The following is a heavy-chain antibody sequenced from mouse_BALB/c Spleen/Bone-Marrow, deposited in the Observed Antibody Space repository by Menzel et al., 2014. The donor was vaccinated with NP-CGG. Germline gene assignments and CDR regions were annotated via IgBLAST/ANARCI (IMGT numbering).Heavy chain of an antibody. J-gene: IGHJ2*01. Sequence: EVQVVESGAEFVKPGASVKLSCTASGFNIKDTYMDWVKQRPEQGLEWIGRIDPANGNTKYDPKFQGKATITADTSSNTAYLQLSSLTSEDTAVYYCGRGFTDFDYWGQGTTLTVSS. CDR3: GRGFTDFDY. CDR2: IDPANGNT. V-gene: IGHV14-3*02. CDR1: GFNIKDTY.